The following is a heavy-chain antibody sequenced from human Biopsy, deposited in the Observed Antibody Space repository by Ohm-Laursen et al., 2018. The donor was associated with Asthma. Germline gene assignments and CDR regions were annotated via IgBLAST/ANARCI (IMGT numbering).Heavy chain of an antibody. CDR3: VRDGTDDAFDI. CDR1: GFTVSRDH. J-gene: IGHJ3*02. D-gene: IGHD1-1*01. CDR2: ISKDASTQ. V-gene: IGHV3-30*03. Sequence: SLRLSCAASGFTVSRDHMFWVRQAPSKGLEWVGVISKDASTQDYADSVKGRFTMARDNSKNTLDLQMNSLREEDTAVYYCVRDGTDDAFDIWGQGTVVSVSS.